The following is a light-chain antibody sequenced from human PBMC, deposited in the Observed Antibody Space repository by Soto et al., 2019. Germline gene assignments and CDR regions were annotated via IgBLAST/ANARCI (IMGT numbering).Light chain of an antibody. CDR3: QQLNSYPHT. CDR2: VAS. V-gene: IGKV1-9*01. J-gene: IGKJ4*01. CDR1: QGIDSY. Sequence: DIQLTQSPSFLSASVGDRVTITCRASQGIDSYLAWYQQKAGKAPELLIYVASTLQSGVPSRFSGSGSGTEFSLTISSLQPEDFATYYCQQLNSYPHTFGGGTKVEIK.